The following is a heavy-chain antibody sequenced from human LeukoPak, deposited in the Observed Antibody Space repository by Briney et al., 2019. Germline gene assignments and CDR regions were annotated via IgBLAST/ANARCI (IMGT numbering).Heavy chain of an antibody. J-gene: IGHJ4*02. CDR3: ARAPFTGYSSGWYYFDY. D-gene: IGHD6-19*01. Sequence: GGSLRLSCAASGFTFTNYWMSWVRQAPGKGLEWVANIKQDGSEKFYVDSVKGRFTISRDNSKNTLYLQMNSLRAEDTAVYYCARAPFTGYSSGWYYFDYWGQGTLVTVSS. CDR1: GFTFTNYW. V-gene: IGHV3-7*03. CDR2: IKQDGSEK.